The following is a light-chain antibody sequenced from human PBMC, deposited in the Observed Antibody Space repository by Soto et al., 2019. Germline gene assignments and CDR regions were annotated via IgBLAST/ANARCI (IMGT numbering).Light chain of an antibody. CDR3: QQSYTTPIT. Sequence: DIQMTQSPSSLSASVGDRVTITCRAIQTISNYLNWYQQKPGKAPKLLIFAASSLQSGVPSRFSGSGSGTDFTLSISSLQPEDFATYYCQQSYTTPITFGQGTRLE. V-gene: IGKV1-39*01. CDR2: AAS. CDR1: QTISNY. J-gene: IGKJ5*01.